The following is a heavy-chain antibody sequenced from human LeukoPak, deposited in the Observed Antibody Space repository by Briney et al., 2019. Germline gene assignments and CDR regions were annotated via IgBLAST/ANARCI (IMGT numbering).Heavy chain of an antibody. CDR3: AREGIAVAGLDY. Sequence: PGGSLRLSCVASGFTFTSYGMSWVRQAPGKGREWVSSISLTGGNTYYADSVKGRFTISRDNAKNSLYLQMNSLRAEDTAVYYCAREGIAVAGLDYWGQGTLVTVSS. V-gene: IGHV3-21*01. D-gene: IGHD6-19*01. J-gene: IGHJ4*02. CDR2: ISLTGGNT. CDR1: GFTFTSYG.